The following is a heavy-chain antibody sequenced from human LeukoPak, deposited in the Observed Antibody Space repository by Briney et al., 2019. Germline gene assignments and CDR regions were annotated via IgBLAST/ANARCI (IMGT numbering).Heavy chain of an antibody. CDR1: GGSISHYH. V-gene: IGHV4-59*01. D-gene: IGHD3-10*01. J-gene: IGHJ4*02. Sequence: SETLSLTCTVSGGSISHYHWSWIRQSPGKGLEWIGYIQYTGSTNYNPSLKSRVTISVVTSKNQFSLKLRSVTAADTAVYYCARGDSGSYLFDYWGQGTLVTVSS. CDR3: ARGDSGSYLFDY. CDR2: IQYTGST.